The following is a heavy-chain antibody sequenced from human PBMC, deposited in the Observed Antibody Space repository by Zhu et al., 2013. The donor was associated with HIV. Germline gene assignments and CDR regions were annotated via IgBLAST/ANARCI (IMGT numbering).Heavy chain of an antibody. Sequence: QMQLVQSGAEVKMTGSSVRLSCKASGYTFAYRSLHWVRQAPGQALEWMALIIPFNGNTNYAQKFQARLTVTRDRSMTTGYMELSGLRSEDTAVYYCATSDLLSGWTSIGVVIIRGLDVWGPGTTVTVSS. CDR2: IIPFNGNT. D-gene: IGHD3-3*01. J-gene: IGHJ6*02. CDR3: ATSDLLSGWTSIGVVIIRGLDV. CDR1: GYTFAYRS. V-gene: IGHV1-45*02.